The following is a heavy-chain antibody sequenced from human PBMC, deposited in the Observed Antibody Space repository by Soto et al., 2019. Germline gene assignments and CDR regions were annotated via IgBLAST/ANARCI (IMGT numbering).Heavy chain of an antibody. CDR1: GDSVSSNSAG. CDR2: TSYRSKWYY. J-gene: IGHJ4*01. Sequence: SQTLSLTCAITGDSVSSNSAGWRWVRQSPSRGLEWLGRTSYRSKWYYEYAVSVRGRITINPDTSKNQYSLQLNSVTPEDTAVYFCARGEQYSGRIFDYWGQGTLVTVSS. V-gene: IGHV6-1*01. CDR3: ARGEQYSGRIFDY. D-gene: IGHD1-26*01.